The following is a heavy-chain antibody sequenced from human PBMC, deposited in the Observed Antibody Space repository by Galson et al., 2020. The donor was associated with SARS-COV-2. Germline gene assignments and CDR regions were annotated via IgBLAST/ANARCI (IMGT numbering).Heavy chain of an antibody. D-gene: IGHD2-15*01. V-gene: IGHV4-4*02. J-gene: IGHJ5*02. CDR2: IYHSGST. Sequence: SISSSNWWSWVRQPPGKGLEWIGEIYHSGSTNYNPSLKSRVTISVDKSKNQFSLKLSSVTAADTAVYYCARAKRAPYCSGGSCYSSPAWFDPWGQGTLVTVSS. CDR3: ARAKRAPYCSGGSCYSSPAWFDP. CDR1: SISSSNW.